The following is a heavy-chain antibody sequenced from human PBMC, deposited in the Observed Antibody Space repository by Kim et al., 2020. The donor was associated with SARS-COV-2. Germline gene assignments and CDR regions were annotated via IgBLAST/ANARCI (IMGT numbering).Heavy chain of an antibody. V-gene: IGHV3-23*01. D-gene: IGHD2-8*02. CDR3: AKNTGGTNYRPIGY. CDR2: ISGSGGST. CDR1: GFTFSSYA. Sequence: GGSLRLSCAASGFTFSSYAMTWVRQAPGKGLEWVSAISGSGGSTYYADSVKGRFTISRDNSKNTLYLQMNSLRAEDTAEYYCAKNTGGTNYRPIGYWGQGTLVTVSS. J-gene: IGHJ4*02.